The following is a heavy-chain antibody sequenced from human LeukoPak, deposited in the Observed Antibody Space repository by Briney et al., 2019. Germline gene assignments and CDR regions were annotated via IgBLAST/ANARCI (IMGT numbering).Heavy chain of an antibody. CDR3: AKCRGSSWSDYFDY. Sequence: GGSLRLSCAVSGFSLSRYAMSWVRKAPGKGLEWVSAISDSGGSTYYADSVKGRFTISRDNSRNTLYLQMNALRAEDTAVYYCAKCRGSSWSDYFDYWGQGTLVTVSS. D-gene: IGHD6-13*01. CDR1: GFSLSRYA. J-gene: IGHJ4*02. CDR2: ISDSGGST. V-gene: IGHV3-23*01.